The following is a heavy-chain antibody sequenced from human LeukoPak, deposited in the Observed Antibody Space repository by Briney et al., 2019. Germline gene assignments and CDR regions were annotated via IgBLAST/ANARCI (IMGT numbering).Heavy chain of an antibody. CDR1: GFGFASHG. D-gene: IGHD1-26*01. V-gene: IGHV3-21*01. Sequence: GGSLRLSCAASGFGFASHGMNWVRQAPGKGLEWVSSITSSSTYIYYADSVKGRFTISRDNAENSLYLQMNSLRDEDTAVYYCARDPYSGGYGPYYYYYMDVWGKGTTVTISS. J-gene: IGHJ6*03. CDR3: ARDPYSGGYGPYYYYYMDV. CDR2: ITSSSTYI.